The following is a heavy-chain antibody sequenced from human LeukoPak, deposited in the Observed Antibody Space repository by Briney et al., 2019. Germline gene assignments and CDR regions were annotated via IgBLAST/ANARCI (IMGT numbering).Heavy chain of an antibody. V-gene: IGHV4-38-2*01. CDR3: ARPGQRYYYYMDV. Sequence: PSDTLSLTCAVCGYSISSGYYWGWIRQPPGNGLEWIGSIYHSGSTYYNPSLKSRVTISVDTSKNQFSLKLSSVTAADTAVYYCARPGQRYYYYMDVWGKGTTVTVSS. CDR2: IYHSGST. CDR1: GYSISSGYY. J-gene: IGHJ6*03. D-gene: IGHD3-10*01.